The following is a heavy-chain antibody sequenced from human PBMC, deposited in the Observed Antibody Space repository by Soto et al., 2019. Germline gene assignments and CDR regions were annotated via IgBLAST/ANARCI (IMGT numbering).Heavy chain of an antibody. CDR1: GGSISSSSYY. V-gene: IGHV4-39*01. CDR3: ARAGGGSSSWYNVSWFDP. Sequence: PSETLSLTCTVSGGSISSSSYYWGWIHQPPGKGLEWIGSIYYSGSTYYNPSLKSRVTISVDTSKNQFSLKLSSVTAADTAVYYCARAGGGSSSWYNVSWFDPWGQGTLVTVSS. J-gene: IGHJ5*02. CDR2: IYYSGST. D-gene: IGHD6-13*01.